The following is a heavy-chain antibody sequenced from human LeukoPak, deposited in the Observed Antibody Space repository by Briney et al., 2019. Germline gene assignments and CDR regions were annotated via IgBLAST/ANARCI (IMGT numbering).Heavy chain of an antibody. CDR2: ISGGGGST. J-gene: IGHJ6*02. Sequence: PGGSLRLSCAASGFTFSSYAMSWVRQAPGKGLEWVSAISGGGGSTYYADGVKGRFTISRDNSKNTLYLQMNSLRAEDTAVYYCAKGRLCSGGSCYSRFYYGLDVWGQGTTVTVSS. CDR1: GFTFSSYA. D-gene: IGHD2-15*01. V-gene: IGHV3-23*01. CDR3: AKGRLCSGGSCYSRFYYGLDV.